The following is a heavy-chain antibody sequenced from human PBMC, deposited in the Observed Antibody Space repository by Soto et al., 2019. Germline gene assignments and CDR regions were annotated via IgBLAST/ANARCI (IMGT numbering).Heavy chain of an antibody. CDR2: IYYSGST. CDR1: GGSISSGGYY. D-gene: IGHD6-19*01. Sequence: QVQLQESGPGLVKPSQTLSLTCTVSGGSISSGGYYWSWICQHPGKGLEWIGYIYYSGSTYYNPSLKSRVTISVDTSKNQFSLKLSSVTAADTAVYYCARAGLPPRWLGYYFDYWGQGTLVTVSS. J-gene: IGHJ4*02. V-gene: IGHV4-31*03. CDR3: ARAGLPPRWLGYYFDY.